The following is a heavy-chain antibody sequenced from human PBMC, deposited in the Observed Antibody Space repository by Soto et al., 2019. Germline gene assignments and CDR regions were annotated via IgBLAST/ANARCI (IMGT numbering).Heavy chain of an antibody. CDR1: ECTCVALA. Sequence: PVGPLRLSYAASECTCVALAVRCISKAYGKGLEWLGRIGSKGETYATTYAASVKGRFTISRDDSKKTAYLQMNSLESEDTAVYYCSRVDSHWFFTWGRGPLVTSPQ. J-gene: IGHJ5*02. CDR3: SRVDSHWFFT. V-gene: IGHV3-73*01. D-gene: IGHD3-10*01. CDR2: IGSKGETYAT.